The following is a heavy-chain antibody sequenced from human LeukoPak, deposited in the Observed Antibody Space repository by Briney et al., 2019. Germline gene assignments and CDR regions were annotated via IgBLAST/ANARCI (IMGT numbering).Heavy chain of an antibody. CDR2: IYTSGST. D-gene: IGHD6-13*01. Sequence: SETLSLTCTVSGGSISSYYWSWIRQPAGKGLEWIGRIYTSGSTNYNPSLKSRVTMSVDTSKNQFSLKLSSVTAADTAVYYCARDRIAAAGTRHFDYWGQGTLVTVSS. CDR1: GGSISSYY. CDR3: ARDRIAAAGTRHFDY. V-gene: IGHV4-4*07. J-gene: IGHJ4*02.